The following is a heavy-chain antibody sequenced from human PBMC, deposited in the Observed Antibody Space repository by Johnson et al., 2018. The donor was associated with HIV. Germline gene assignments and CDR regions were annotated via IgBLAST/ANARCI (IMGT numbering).Heavy chain of an antibody. D-gene: IGHD5-24*01. Sequence: VPLLESGGGVVQPGRSLRLSCAASGFTFNSYGMHWVRQAPGKGLEWVAVISYDGSNKYYADSVKGRFTISRDNSKNTLYLRMNSLRAEDTAVYYCAKGRGKRWLHPRDAFDIWGQGTMVTVSS. CDR2: ISYDGSNK. V-gene: IGHV3-30*18. J-gene: IGHJ3*02. CDR3: AKGRGKRWLHPRDAFDI. CDR1: GFTFNSYG.